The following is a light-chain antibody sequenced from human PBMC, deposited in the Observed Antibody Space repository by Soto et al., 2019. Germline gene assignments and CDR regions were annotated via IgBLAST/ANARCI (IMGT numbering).Light chain of an antibody. CDR3: HQRDNGL. CDR2: DIS. J-gene: IGKJ3*01. CDR1: QSVINY. Sequence: EIVLTQSPATLSLSPGERATLSCRASQSVINYLAWSQQKPGQAPRLLIYDISNMAPATPGRFSGSGSVTEFTLTISSLEPKYFSVYYCHQRDNGLFGPGTKVDI. V-gene: IGKV3-11*01.